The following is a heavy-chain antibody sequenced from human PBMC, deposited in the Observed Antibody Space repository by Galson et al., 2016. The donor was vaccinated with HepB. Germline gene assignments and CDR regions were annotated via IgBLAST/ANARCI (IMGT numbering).Heavy chain of an antibody. CDR2: ISHEGRKK. CDR1: GFSFSRYA. CDR3: AKEGGSRYFDWLLKNGYFQH. J-gene: IGHJ1*01. Sequence: SLRLSCAASGFSFSRYAMHWVRQAPGKGLEWVAVISHEGRKKYYADSVKGRFTISRDNSKNSLDLQMSTLRADDTAVYFCAKEGGSRYFDWLLKNGYFQHGGHGTLVTGSS. V-gene: IGHV3-30*18. D-gene: IGHD3-9*01.